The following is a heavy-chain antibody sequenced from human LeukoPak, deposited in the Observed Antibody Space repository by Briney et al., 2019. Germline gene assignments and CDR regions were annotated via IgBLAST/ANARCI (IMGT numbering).Heavy chain of an antibody. J-gene: IGHJ4*02. CDR2: IYNDETSA. V-gene: IGHV3-74*01. CDR3: ARGAPIDY. Sequence: GGSLRLSCAASGFTFSNTWMYWVRQGPGKGLVWVSRIYNDETSATYADSVKGRFTISRDNAKSTLYLQMDSLRVDDTAVYYCARGAPIDYWGQGTLVTVSS. CDR1: GFTFSNTW.